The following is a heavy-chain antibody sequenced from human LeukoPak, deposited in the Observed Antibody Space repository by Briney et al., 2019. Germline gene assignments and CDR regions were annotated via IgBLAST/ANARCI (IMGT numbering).Heavy chain of an antibody. J-gene: IGHJ3*02. CDR2: IKQDGSEK. Sequence: GGSLRLSCAASGFTFSSYWMSWVRQAPGKGLEWVANIKQDGSEKYYVDSVKGRFTISRGNAKNSLYLQMNSLRAEDTAVYYCARDSMIVADGFDIWGQGTMVTVSS. CDR1: GFTFSSYW. V-gene: IGHV3-7*01. CDR3: ARDSMIVADGFDI. D-gene: IGHD3-22*01.